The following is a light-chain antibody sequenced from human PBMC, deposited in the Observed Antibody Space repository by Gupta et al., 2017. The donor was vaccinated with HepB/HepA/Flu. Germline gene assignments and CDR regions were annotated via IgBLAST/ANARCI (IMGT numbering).Light chain of an antibody. CDR1: QSVLYSSNNKNY. CDR3: QQYDSTTLT. J-gene: IGKJ4*01. Sequence: DIVMTQSPDSLSVSLGERATINCKSSQSVLYSSNNKNYLAWYQQKPGQPPKLLIYWASTRESGVPDRFSGSGSGTDFTLTISSLQAEDVAVYYCQQYDSTTLTFGGGTKVEIQ. CDR2: WAS. V-gene: IGKV4-1*01.